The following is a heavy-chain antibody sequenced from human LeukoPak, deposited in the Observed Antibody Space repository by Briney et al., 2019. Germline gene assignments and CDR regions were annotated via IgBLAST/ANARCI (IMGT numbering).Heavy chain of an antibody. CDR2: ISYDGSNK. Sequence: WGALRPSLAAPGFTLRSYAMYLGRPAPGKGGGGGGVISYDGSNKYYADSVRGRFTISRDNSKNTLYLQMNSLRAEDTAVYYCARDSGAAAGTVFDCWGQGILVTVSS. CDR1: GFTLRSYA. V-gene: IGHV3-30*04. J-gene: IGHJ4*02. D-gene: IGHD6-13*01. CDR3: ARDSGAAAGTVFDC.